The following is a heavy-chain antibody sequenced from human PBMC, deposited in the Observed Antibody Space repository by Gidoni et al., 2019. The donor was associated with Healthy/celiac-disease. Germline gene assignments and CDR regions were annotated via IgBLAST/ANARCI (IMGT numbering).Heavy chain of an antibody. V-gene: IGHV1-3*05. CDR3: ARGLRVRSSAGRDNWFDP. J-gene: IGHJ5*02. CDR1: GYTFTSYA. CDR2: INAGNGNT. D-gene: IGHD6-13*01. Sequence: QVQLVQSGAEEKKPGASVKVSCKASGYTFTSYAMHWVRQAPGQRLEWMGWINAGNGNTKYSQKFQGRVTITRDTSASTAYMELSSLRSEDTAVYYCARGLRVRSSAGRDNWFDPWGQGTLVTVSS.